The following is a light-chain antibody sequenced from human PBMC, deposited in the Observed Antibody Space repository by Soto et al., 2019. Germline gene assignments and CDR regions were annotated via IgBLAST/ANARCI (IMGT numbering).Light chain of an antibody. V-gene: IGKV1-39*01. Sequence: DIQMTQSPSSLSASVGDRVTITCRASQIISRYLSWFRQKPGKAPNLLIYAASSLQSGVSSRFSGSASGTNFTLTISSLQPEDFATYYCQQSYSLPWTFGQGTKVDIK. J-gene: IGKJ1*01. CDR1: QIISRY. CDR3: QQSYSLPWT. CDR2: AAS.